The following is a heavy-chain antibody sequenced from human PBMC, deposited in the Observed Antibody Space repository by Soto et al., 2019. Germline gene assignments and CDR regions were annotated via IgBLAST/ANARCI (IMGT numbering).Heavy chain of an antibody. Sequence: QVHLVQSGAEVKKPGASLKVSCKASGYTFANYDINWVRQATGQGLEWMGWMNPSSGNTGYAQKFQGRVTMTRNTSISTAYMELSSLTSEDTAVYYCARVTMLRGVWGQGTLVTVSS. CDR1: GYTFANYD. CDR3: ARVTMLRGV. D-gene: IGHD3-10*01. CDR2: MNPSSGNT. V-gene: IGHV1-8*01. J-gene: IGHJ4*02.